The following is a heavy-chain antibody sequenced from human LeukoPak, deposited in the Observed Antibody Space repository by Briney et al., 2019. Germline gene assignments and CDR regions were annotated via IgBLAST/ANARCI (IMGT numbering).Heavy chain of an antibody. V-gene: IGHV4-39*02. CDR2: IYKTGTT. CDR3: AREPYYDSSGPKTGDAFDI. D-gene: IGHD3-22*01. CDR1: GVSISTTTYY. Sequence: PSETLSLTCIVSGVSISTTTYYWAWVRQPPGKGLEWIGSIYKTGTTNYSPSLKSRVTISVDTSENQFSLKLSSVTAADTAVYYCAREPYYDSSGPKTGDAFDIWGQGTMVTVSS. J-gene: IGHJ3*02.